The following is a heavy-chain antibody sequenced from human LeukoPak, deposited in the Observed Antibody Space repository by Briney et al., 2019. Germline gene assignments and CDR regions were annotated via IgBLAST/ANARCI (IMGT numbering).Heavy chain of an antibody. CDR2: ISSSSSYI. V-gene: IGHV3-21*01. CDR1: GFTFSSYS. D-gene: IGHD2-21*02. CDR3: ARSSCGGDCYSLAEYFQH. Sequence: PEGSLRLSCAASGFTFSSYSMNWVRQAPGKGLEWVSSISSSSSYIYYADSAKGRFTISRDNAKNSLYLQMNSLRAEDTAVYYCARSSCGGDCYSLAEYFQHWGQGTLVTVSS. J-gene: IGHJ1*01.